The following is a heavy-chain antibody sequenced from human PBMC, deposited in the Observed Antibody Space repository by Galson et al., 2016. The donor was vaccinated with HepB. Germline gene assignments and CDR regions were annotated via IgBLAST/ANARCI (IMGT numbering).Heavy chain of an antibody. V-gene: IGHV4-39*07. CDR3: TSWDS. CDR1: GGSLNSSSYY. Sequence: ETLSLTCTVSGGSLNSSSYYWGWIRQPPGRGLERIGSFDYTGNTHYNPSLIRRVAISVDTSKNQLSLKMNSVTAADTAVYYCTSWDSWGQGTLVTVSS. J-gene: IGHJ4*02. CDR2: FDYTGNT.